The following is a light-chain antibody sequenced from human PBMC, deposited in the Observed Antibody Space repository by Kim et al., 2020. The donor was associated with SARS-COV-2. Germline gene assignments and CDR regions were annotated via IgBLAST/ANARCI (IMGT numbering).Light chain of an antibody. Sequence: ASGGNRVTITWQASEDVSDYFNWDHQKPGEAPKVLIRDAANLESGVPSRFSRGGYGTEFSLTISSVQPEDMGTYYCQQYDAPPFTFGQGTRLEIK. J-gene: IGKJ5*01. CDR2: DAA. CDR1: EDVSDY. CDR3: QQYDAPPFT. V-gene: IGKV1-33*01.